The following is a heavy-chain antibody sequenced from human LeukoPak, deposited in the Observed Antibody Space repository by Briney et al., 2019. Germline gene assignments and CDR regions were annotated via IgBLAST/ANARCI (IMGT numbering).Heavy chain of an antibody. D-gene: IGHD3-10*01. V-gene: IGHV3-23*01. CDR2: ISGSGGST. CDR3: AREWFGELI. Sequence: GGSLRLSCVSSGFSFSNYAMSWVRQAPGKGLEWVSSISGSGGSTHYADSVKGRFTISRDNAKNSLYLQMNSLRAEDTAVYYCAREWFGELIWGQGTLVTVSS. CDR1: GFSFSNYA. J-gene: IGHJ4*02.